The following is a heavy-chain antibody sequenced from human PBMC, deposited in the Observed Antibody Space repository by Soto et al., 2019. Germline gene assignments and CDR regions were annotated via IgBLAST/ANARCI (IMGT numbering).Heavy chain of an antibody. CDR3: AKDRRSSSGWYLYYYYGMDV. Sequence: PGGSLRLSCAASGFTFSSYGMHWVRQAPGKGLEWVAVISYDGSNKYYADSVKGRFTISRDNSKNTLYLQMNSLRAEDTAAYYCAKDRRSSSGWYLYYYYGMDVWGQGTTVTVS. V-gene: IGHV3-30*18. CDR2: ISYDGSNK. J-gene: IGHJ6*02. CDR1: GFTFSSYG. D-gene: IGHD6-19*01.